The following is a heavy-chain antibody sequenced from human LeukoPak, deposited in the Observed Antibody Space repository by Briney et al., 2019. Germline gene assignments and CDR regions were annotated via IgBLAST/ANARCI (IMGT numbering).Heavy chain of an antibody. CDR1: GFTVSTNH. Sequence: GGSLRLSCAVSGFTVSTNHMSWARQAPGKGLEWVSVIYNDANTYYTDSVKGRFTISRDNSKNTVFLQMNSLRAEDTAVYYCARDREVVTAKAQMDVWGKGTTVTVSS. V-gene: IGHV3-53*01. CDR3: ARDREVVTAKAQMDV. D-gene: IGHD2-21*02. CDR2: IYNDANT. J-gene: IGHJ6*04.